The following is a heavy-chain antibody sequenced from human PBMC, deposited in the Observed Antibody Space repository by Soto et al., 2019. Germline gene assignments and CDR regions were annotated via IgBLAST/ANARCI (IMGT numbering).Heavy chain of an antibody. D-gene: IGHD5-12*01. V-gene: IGHV1-58*02. CDR1: GFTFTSSA. CDR2: IVVGNGNT. Sequence: GASVKVSCKASGFTFTSSAMQWVRQARGQGLEWIGWIVVGNGNTNYVQKFQERVTITRDTSTSTFYMELSSLRSEDTAVYFCARAPASGYDKFDYWGQGTRVTVSS. J-gene: IGHJ4*02. CDR3: ARAPASGYDKFDY.